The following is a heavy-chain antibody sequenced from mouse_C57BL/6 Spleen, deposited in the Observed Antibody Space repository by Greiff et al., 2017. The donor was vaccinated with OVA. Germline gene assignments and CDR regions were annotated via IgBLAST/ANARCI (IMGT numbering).Heavy chain of an antibody. CDR3: ARDAAGWYFDV. Sequence: QVQLQQSGPELVKPGASVKISCKASGYSFTSYYIHWVKQRPGQGLEWIGWIYPGSGNTKYNEKFKGKATLTADTSSSTAYMQLSSLTSEDSAVYYCARDAAGWYFDVWGTGTTVTVSS. D-gene: IGHD6-1*01. CDR2: IYPGSGNT. CDR1: GYSFTSYY. V-gene: IGHV1-66*01. J-gene: IGHJ1*03.